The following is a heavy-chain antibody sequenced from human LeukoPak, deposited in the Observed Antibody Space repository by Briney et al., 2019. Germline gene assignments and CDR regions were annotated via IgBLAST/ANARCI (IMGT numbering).Heavy chain of an antibody. D-gene: IGHD2-2*01. CDR1: GYTFTGYY. Sequence: ASVKVSCKASGYTFTGYYMHWVRQAPGQGLEWMGWISAYNGNTNYAQKLQGRVTMTTDTSTSTAYMELRSLRSDDTAVYYCARSTVVVPAAIGAFDIWGQGTMVTVSS. CDR3: ARSTVVVPAAIGAFDI. J-gene: IGHJ3*02. CDR2: ISAYNGNT. V-gene: IGHV1-18*04.